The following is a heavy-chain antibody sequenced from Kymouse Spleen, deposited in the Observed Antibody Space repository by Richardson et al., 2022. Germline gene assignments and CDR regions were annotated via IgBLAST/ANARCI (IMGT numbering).Heavy chain of an antibody. CDR2: INHSGST. Sequence: QVQLQQWGAGLLKPSETLSLTCAVYGGSFSGYYWSWIRQPPGKGLEWIGEINHSGSTNYNPSLKSRVTISVDTSKNQFSLKLSSVTAADTAVYYCALRITFYGMDVWGQGTTVTVSS. CDR1: GGSFSGYY. J-gene: IGHJ6*02. V-gene: IGHV4-34*01. CDR3: ALRITFYGMDV. D-gene: IGHD3-10*01,IGHD3-22*01,IGHD3-3*01.